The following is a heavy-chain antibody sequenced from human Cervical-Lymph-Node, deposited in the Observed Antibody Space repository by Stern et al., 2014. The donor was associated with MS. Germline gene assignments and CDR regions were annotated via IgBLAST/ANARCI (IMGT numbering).Heavy chain of an antibody. CDR1: GYTFTGYY. V-gene: IGHV1-2*04. Sequence: MQLVESGAEVKKPGASVKVSCKASGYTFTGYYMHWVRQAPGQGLEWMGWINPNSGGTNYAQKFQGWVTMTRDTSISTAYMELSRLRSDDTAVYYCARSNYDILTGYLDAFDIWGQGTMVTVSS. CDR3: ARSNYDILTGYLDAFDI. J-gene: IGHJ3*02. CDR2: INPNSGGT. D-gene: IGHD3-9*01.